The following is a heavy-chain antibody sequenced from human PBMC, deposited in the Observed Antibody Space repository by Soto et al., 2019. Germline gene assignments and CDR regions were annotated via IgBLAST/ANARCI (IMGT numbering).Heavy chain of an antibody. D-gene: IGHD6-25*01. CDR1: GYTFTSYG. J-gene: IGHJ5*02. CDR3: VRDASSGYRGWWDP. V-gene: IGHV1-18*01. Sequence: QVQMVQSGNEVKKPGASVMVSCKTSGYTFTSYGVSWVRQAPGQGLEWIGLISPYNGDTFYARKFQGRVTVTADTATDTVYMELRSLTSDDTAVYYCVRDASSGYRGWWDPWGQGTLVTVSS. CDR2: ISPYNGDT.